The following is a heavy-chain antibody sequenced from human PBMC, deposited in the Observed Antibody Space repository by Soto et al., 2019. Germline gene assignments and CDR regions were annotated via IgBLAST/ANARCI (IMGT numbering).Heavy chain of an antibody. V-gene: IGHV5-10-1*01. J-gene: IGHJ6*02. D-gene: IGHD6-6*01. CDR2: IDPSDSYT. Sequence: PGESLKISCKGSGYSLTSYWISWVRQMPGKGLEWMGRIDPSDSYTNYSPSFQGHVTISADKSISTAYLQWSSLKASDTAMYYCARFYIAARPYGMDVWGQGTTVTVSS. CDR1: GYSLTSYW. CDR3: ARFYIAARPYGMDV.